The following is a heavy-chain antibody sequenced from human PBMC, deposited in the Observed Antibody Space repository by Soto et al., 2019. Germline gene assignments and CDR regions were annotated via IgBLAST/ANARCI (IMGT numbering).Heavy chain of an antibody. D-gene: IGHD1-1*01. J-gene: IGHJ4*02. V-gene: IGHV4-59*01. CDR1: GGSISSYY. CDR3: ARDGKADPFDY. Sequence: PSETLSLTCTVSGGSISSYYWSWIRQPPGKGLEWIGYIYYSGSTNYNPSLKSRVTISVDTSKNQFSLKLSSVTAADTAVYYCARDGKADPFDYWGQGTLVAVSS. CDR2: IYYSGST.